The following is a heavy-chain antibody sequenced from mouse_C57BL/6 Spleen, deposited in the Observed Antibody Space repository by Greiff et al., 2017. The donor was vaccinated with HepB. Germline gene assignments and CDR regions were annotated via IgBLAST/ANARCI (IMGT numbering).Heavy chain of an antibody. CDR3: ARGGQLRAGEY. CDR1: GYAFSSSW. CDR2: IYPGDGDT. Sequence: QVQLKQSGPELVKPGASVKISCKASGYAFSSSWMNWVKQRPGKGLEWIGRIYPGDGDTNYNGKFKGKATLTADKSSSTAYMQLSSLTSEDSAVYFCARGGQLRAGEYWGQGTLVTVSA. V-gene: IGHV1-82*01. D-gene: IGHD3-2*02. J-gene: IGHJ3*01.